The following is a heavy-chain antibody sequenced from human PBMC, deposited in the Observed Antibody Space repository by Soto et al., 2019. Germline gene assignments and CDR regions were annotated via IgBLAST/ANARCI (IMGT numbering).Heavy chain of an antibody. CDR1: GFTFSSYA. J-gene: IGHJ6*02. Sequence: GGSLRLSCAASGFTFSSYAMSWVRQAPGKGLEWVSAISGSGGSTYYADSVKGRFTISRDNSKNTLYLQMNSLRAEDTAVYYCGTVVTAMYYYGMDVWGQGTTVTVSS. V-gene: IGHV3-23*01. D-gene: IGHD2-21*02. CDR2: ISGSGGST. CDR3: GTVVTAMYYYGMDV.